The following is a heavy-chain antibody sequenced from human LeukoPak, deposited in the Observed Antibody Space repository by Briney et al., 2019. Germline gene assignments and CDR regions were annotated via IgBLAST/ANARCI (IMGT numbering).Heavy chain of an antibody. CDR3: AKDHYGGNHYYYGMDV. J-gene: IGHJ6*02. CDR2: ISGSGSDT. CDR1: GFTFSNYA. Sequence: LLGGSLRLSCAASGFTFSNYAMSWVRQAPGKGLEWVSAISGSGSDTNYADFVKGRFTISRDNSKNTLHLQMNSLRAEDTAVYYCAKDHYGGNHYYYGMDVWGQGTTVTVSS. D-gene: IGHD4/OR15-4a*01. V-gene: IGHV3-23*01.